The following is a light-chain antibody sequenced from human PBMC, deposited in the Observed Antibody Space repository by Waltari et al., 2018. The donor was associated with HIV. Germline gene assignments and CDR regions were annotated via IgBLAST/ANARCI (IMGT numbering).Light chain of an antibody. V-gene: IGLV2-23*02. CDR2: DVS. CDR3: LTYVSKTSTWQ. J-gene: IGLJ3*02. Sequence: QSALTQPASVSGNPGQSVTITCTGTDIDIGHYNLVSWFQQHPGKAPKLLIYDVSKRPSGVSSRFSGSKSGYFASLTISGLLTEDESSYYCLTYVSKTSTWQFGGGTYLTV. CDR1: DIDIGHYNL.